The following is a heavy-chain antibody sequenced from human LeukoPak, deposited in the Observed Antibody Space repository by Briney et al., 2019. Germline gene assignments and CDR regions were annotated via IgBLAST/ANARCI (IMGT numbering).Heavy chain of an antibody. CDR3: ARPLRGAAAGPDFDY. D-gene: IGHD6-13*01. V-gene: IGHV4-39*01. CDR1: GGSISSSSYY. J-gene: IGHJ4*02. Sequence: SEALSLTCTVSGGSISSSSYYWGWIRQPPGKGLEWIGSIYYSGSTYYNPSLKSRVTISVDTSKNQFSLKLSSVTAADTAVYYCARPLRGAAAGPDFDYWGQGTLVTVSS. CDR2: IYYSGST.